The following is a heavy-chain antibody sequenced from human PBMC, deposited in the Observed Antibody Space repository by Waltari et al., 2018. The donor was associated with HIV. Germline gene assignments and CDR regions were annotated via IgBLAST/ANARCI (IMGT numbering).Heavy chain of an antibody. D-gene: IGHD3-3*01. J-gene: IGHJ4*02. CDR3: ARSTIFGVVIESPYFDY. CDR1: GGSISSSNYY. V-gene: IGHV4-39*01. CDR2: FYYSGST. Sequence: QLQLQESGPGLVKPSETLSLTCTVSGGSISSSNYYWGWIRHPPGKGLEWIGGFYYSGSTYSNPSLKSRFTISVGTSKNQFSLRLSSVTAADTAVYYCARSTIFGVVIESPYFDYWGQGTLVTVSS.